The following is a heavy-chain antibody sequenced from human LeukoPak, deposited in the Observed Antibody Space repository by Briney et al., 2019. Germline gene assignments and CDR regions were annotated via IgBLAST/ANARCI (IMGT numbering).Heavy chain of an antibody. J-gene: IGHJ3*02. Sequence: AWGSLRLSCSASGFTFSSYAMHWVRQAPGKGLESVSAVSSNGASTYYENSVKDRFIVSRDNSKNTLYLQLGSLRAEDTAVYYCAREISRGFDIWGQGTLVTVSS. D-gene: IGHD2/OR15-2a*01. CDR3: AREISRGFDI. CDR1: GFTFSSYA. V-gene: IGHV3-64*01. CDR2: VSSNGAST.